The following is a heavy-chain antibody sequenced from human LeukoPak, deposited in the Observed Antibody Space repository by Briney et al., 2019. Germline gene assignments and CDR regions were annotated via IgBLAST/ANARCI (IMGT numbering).Heavy chain of an antibody. Sequence: GGSLRLSCAASGFTFSGCAMHWVRQASGKGLEWIGRIRSKANGYATAYGASVKGRFTISRDDSKNTAYLQMNSLRAEDTAVYYCARDRYCSGGSCLGFDYWGQGTLVTVSS. CDR1: GFTFSGCA. CDR3: ARDRYCSGGSCLGFDY. J-gene: IGHJ4*02. D-gene: IGHD2-15*01. CDR2: IRSKANGYAT. V-gene: IGHV3-73*01.